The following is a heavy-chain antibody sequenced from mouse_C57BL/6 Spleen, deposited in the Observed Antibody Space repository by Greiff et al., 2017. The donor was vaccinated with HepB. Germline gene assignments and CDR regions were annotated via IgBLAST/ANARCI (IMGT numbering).Heavy chain of an antibody. CDR2: IWRGGST. Sequence: QVQLQQSGPGLVQPSQCLSITCTVSGFSLTSYGVHWVRQSPGKGLEWLGVIWRGGSTDYNAAFMSRLSITKDNSKSQVFFKMNSLQADDTAIYYCAREDDGYSPYFDYWGQGTTLTVSS. CDR1: GFSLTSYG. J-gene: IGHJ2*01. V-gene: IGHV2-5*01. CDR3: AREDDGYSPYFDY. D-gene: IGHD2-3*01.